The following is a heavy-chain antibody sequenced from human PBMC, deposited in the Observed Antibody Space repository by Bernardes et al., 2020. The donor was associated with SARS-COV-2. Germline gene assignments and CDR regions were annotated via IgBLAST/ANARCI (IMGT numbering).Heavy chain of an antibody. CDR1: GFTFSSYS. V-gene: IGHV3-48*04. CDR2: ISSSSSTI. J-gene: IGHJ4*02. CDR3: ARDLYDDFWSGYYGLGYFDN. Sequence: GGSLRLSCAASGFTFSSYSMNWVRQAPGKGLEWVSYISSSSSTIYYADSVKGRFTISRDNAKNSLYLQMNSLRAEDTAVYYCARDLYDDFWSGYYGLGYFDNWGQGTLVTVSS. D-gene: IGHD3-3*01.